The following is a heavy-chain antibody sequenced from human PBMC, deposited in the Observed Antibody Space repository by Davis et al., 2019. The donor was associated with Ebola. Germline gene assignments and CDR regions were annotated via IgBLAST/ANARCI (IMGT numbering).Heavy chain of an antibody. V-gene: IGHV4-59*06. CDR3: ARDWGRYDSSGPSYHNAFDI. Sequence: MPSETLSLTCTVSGGSISSYYWSWIRQHPGKGLEWIGYIYYSGSTYYNPSLKSRVTISVDTSKNQFSLKLSSVTAADTAVYYCARDWGRYDSSGPSYHNAFDIWGQGTMVTVSS. CDR1: GGSISSYY. CDR2: IYYSGST. D-gene: IGHD3-22*01. J-gene: IGHJ3*02.